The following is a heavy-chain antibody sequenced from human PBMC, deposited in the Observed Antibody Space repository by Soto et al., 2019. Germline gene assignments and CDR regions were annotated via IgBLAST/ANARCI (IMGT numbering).Heavy chain of an antibody. J-gene: IGHJ4*02. D-gene: IGHD2-8*01. CDR3: AGGPNVYYFDY. CDR1: GGSITSGDYY. V-gene: IGHV4-31*03. CDR2: ISYSGST. Sequence: QVQLQESGPGLVKPSQTLSLTCTVSGGSITSGDYYWSWIRQHPGKGLEWIGYISYSGSTYSNPSLWSRVTISVDTSKNQFSLKLSSVTAADTAVYYCAGGPNVYYFDYWGQGTLVTVSS.